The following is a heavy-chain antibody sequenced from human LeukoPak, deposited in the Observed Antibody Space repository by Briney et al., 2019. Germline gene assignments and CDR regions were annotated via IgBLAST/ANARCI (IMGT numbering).Heavy chain of an antibody. Sequence: SETLSLSCSASGFSISTTSYYWGWLRQSPGNGLELIANIFSGAMTKTNYNPSLKGRVAISADTSRNRFSLTLTSVTAEDTAVYYCARCLYRFGSFYFDLWGQGSLVTVSS. J-gene: IGHJ4*02. CDR1: GFSISTTSYY. V-gene: IGHV4-39*01. CDR3: ARCLYRFGSFYFDL. D-gene: IGHD5-18*01. CDR2: IFSGAMT.